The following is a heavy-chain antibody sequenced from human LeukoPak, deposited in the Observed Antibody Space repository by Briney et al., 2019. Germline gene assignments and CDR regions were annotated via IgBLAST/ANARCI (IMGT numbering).Heavy chain of an antibody. CDR1: GFTFSSYA. D-gene: IGHD6-13*01. V-gene: IGHV3-23*01. CDR2: ISGSGGST. J-gene: IGHJ6*03. CDR3: AKVEYSSSWYSSGDYYYYMDV. Sequence: QSGGSLRLSCAASGFTFSSYAMSWVRQAPGKGLEWVSAISGSGGSTYYADSVKGRFTISRDNSKNTLHLQMNSLRAEDTAVYYCAKVEYSSSWYSSGDYYYYMDVWGKGTTVTVSS.